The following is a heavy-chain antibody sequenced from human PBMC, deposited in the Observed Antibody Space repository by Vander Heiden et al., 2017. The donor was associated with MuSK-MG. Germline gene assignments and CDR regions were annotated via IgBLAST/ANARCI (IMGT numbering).Heavy chain of an antibody. CDR2: ISSSSSYI. J-gene: IGHJ3*02. CDR1: GFTFSTYS. CDR3: ARDNYYDSSGYYPVDAFDI. D-gene: IGHD3-22*01. Sequence: EVQLGESGGGLVKPGGSLRLSCAASGFTFSTYSMNWVRQAPGKGLEWVSSISSSSSYIYYADSVKGRFTISRDNAKNSLYLQMNSLRAEDTAVYYCARDNYYDSSGYYPVDAFDIWGQGTMVTVSS. V-gene: IGHV3-21*01.